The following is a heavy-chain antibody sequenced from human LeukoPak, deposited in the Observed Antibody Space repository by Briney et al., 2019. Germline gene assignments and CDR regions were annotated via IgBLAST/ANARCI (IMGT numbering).Heavy chain of an antibody. CDR1: GGSFSGYY. V-gene: IGHV4-34*09. CDR3: ARDHSDSYGNGFDY. CDR2: IYYSGST. D-gene: IGHD5-18*01. Sequence: PSETLSLTCAVYGGSFSGYYWSWIRQPPGKGLEWIGYIYYSGSTYYNPSLKSRVTISVDTSKNQFSLKLSSVTAADTAVYYCARDHSDSYGNGFDYWGQGTLVTVSS. J-gene: IGHJ4*02.